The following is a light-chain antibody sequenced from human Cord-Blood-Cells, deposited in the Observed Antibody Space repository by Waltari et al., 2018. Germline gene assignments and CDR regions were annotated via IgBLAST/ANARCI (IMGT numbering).Light chain of an antibody. CDR2: AAS. V-gene: IGKV1-39*01. CDR3: QQSYSTHT. J-gene: IGKJ2*01. CDR1: QGISSY. Sequence: DIQLTQSPSSLSASVGHRVTINCRARQGISSYLNWYQQKPGKAPKLLIYAASSLQSGVPSRFSGSGSWTDFTLTISSLQPEDFATYYCQQSYSTHTFGQGTKLEIK.